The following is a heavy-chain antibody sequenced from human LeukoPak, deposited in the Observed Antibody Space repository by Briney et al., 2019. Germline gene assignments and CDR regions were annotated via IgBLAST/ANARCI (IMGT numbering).Heavy chain of an antibody. J-gene: IGHJ4*02. Sequence: TGGSLRLSCAASGFTFSSYGMHWVRQAPGKGLEWVAVIWYDGSNKYYVDSVKGRFTVSRDNAKNSLDLQMNSLRAEDTAVYYCARDYNWGQGTLVTVSS. CDR2: IWYDGSNK. V-gene: IGHV3-33*01. CDR1: GFTFSSYG. D-gene: IGHD3-10*01. CDR3: ARDYN.